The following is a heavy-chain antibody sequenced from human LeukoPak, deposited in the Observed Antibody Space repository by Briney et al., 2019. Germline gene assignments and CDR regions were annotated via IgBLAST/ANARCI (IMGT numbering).Heavy chain of an antibody. D-gene: IGHD3-22*01. CDR1: GFTVSSNY. CDR2: IYSGGST. V-gene: IGHV3-66*02. Sequence: GGSLRLSCAASGFTVSSNYMSWVRQAPGKGLEWVSVIYSGGSTYYADSVKGRFTISRDNSKNTLYLQMNSLRAEDTAVYYCAREHYYDSSGYYYGASDIWGQGTMVTVSS. CDR3: AREHYYDSSGYYYGASDI. J-gene: IGHJ3*02.